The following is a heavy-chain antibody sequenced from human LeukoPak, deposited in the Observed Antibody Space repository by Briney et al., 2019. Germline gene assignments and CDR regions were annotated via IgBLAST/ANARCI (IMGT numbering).Heavy chain of an antibody. CDR2: IYHSGST. CDR3: ASYIGSSTSCYDFDY. Sequence: SETLSLTCAVSGGSISSGGYSWSWLRQPPGKGLEWIGYIYHSGSTYYNPSLKSRVTISVDRSKNQFSLKLSSVTAADTAVYYCASYIGSSTSCYDFDYWGQGTLVTVSS. J-gene: IGHJ4*02. D-gene: IGHD2-2*01. CDR1: GGSISSGGYS. V-gene: IGHV4-30-2*01.